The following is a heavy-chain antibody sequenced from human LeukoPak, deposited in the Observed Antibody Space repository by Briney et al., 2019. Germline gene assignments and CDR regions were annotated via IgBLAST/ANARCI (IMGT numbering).Heavy chain of an antibody. CDR3: ARNYGSFDY. J-gene: IGHJ4*02. Sequence: GGSLRLSCAASGFTFSSYWVHWVRQAPGKGLVWVSRINSDGSSTSYAGSVQGRFTISRDNAKNTLYLQMNSLRAEDTAVYYCARNYGSFDYWGQGTLDTVSS. D-gene: IGHD3-10*01. V-gene: IGHV3-74*01. CDR1: GFTFSSYW. CDR2: INSDGSST.